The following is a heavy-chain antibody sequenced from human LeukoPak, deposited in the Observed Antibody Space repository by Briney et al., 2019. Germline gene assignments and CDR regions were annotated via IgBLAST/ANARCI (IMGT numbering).Heavy chain of an antibody. V-gene: IGHV3-53*01. Sequence: PGGSLRLSCAASGFTVSSNYMSWVCQAPGKGLEWVSFIYSGGSTYYADSVKGRFTISRDNSKNTLYLQMNSLRAEDTAVYYCAKDGSPYYDYVWGSYRYGHYFDYWGQGTLVTVSS. J-gene: IGHJ4*02. D-gene: IGHD3-16*02. CDR2: IYSGGST. CDR1: GFTVSSNY. CDR3: AKDGSPYYDYVWGSYRYGHYFDY.